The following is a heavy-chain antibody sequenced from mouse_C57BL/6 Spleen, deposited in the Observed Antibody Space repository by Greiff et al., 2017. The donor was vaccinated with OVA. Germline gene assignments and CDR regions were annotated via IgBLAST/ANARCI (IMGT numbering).Heavy chain of an antibody. V-gene: IGHV5-17*01. CDR2: ISSGSSTI. CDR1: GFTFSDYG. CDR3: ARGGLRYFDY. Sequence: EVQLQQSGGGLVKPGGSLKLSCAASGFTFSDYGMHWVRQAPEKGLEWVAYISSGSSTIYYADTVKGRFTISRDNAKNTLILQMTSLRSEDTAMYYCARGGLRYFDYWGQGTTLTVSS. D-gene: IGHD2-4*01. J-gene: IGHJ2*01.